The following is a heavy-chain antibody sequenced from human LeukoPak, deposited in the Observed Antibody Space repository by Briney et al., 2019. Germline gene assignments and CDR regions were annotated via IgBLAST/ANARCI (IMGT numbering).Heavy chain of an antibody. CDR2: ISAYNGNT. V-gene: IGHV1-18*01. D-gene: IGHD3-22*01. CDR1: GYTFPNYG. Sequence: ASVKVSCMASGYTFPNYGFSSVRHAPGQGLEWVGWISAYNGNTNYAQKLQGRVTMTTDTSTSTASMELRSLRSDDTAVYYCARTYYYDSNYFDYWGQGTLVTVTS. CDR3: ARTYYYDSNYFDY. J-gene: IGHJ4*02.